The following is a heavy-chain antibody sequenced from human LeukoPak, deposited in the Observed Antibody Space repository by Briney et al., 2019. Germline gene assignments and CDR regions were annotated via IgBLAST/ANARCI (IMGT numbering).Heavy chain of an antibody. D-gene: IGHD2-2*02. CDR2: IKEDGSEK. J-gene: IGHJ5*02. CDR1: GYTVSTFW. CDR3: AIYTTTRGWLDP. Sequence: GGSLRLSCAVSGYTVSTFWMTWVRQAPGKGLEWVGNIKEDGSEKYYVDYVKGRFTISRDTANNSLYLQLGSLRAEDTAVYYCAIYTTTRGWLDPWGQGTLVTVSS. V-gene: IGHV3-7*01.